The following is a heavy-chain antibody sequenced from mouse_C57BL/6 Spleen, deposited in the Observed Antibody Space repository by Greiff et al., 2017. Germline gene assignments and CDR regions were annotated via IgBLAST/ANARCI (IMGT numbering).Heavy chain of an antibody. D-gene: IGHD2-10*01. V-gene: IGHV5-17*01. CDR1: GFTFSDYG. CDR3: ATYYGAQFAY. Sequence: EVKLVESGGGLVKPGGSLKLSCAASGFTFSDYGMHWVRQAPEQGLEWVAYISSGSSTIYYADTVKGRFTISRDNAKNTLFLQMTSLRSEDTAMYYCATYYGAQFAYWGQGTLVTVSA. J-gene: IGHJ3*01. CDR2: ISSGSSTI.